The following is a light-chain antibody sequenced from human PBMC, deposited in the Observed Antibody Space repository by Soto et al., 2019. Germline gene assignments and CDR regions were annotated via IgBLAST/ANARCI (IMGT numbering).Light chain of an antibody. J-gene: IGKJ2*01. CDR1: QVVSSSY. CDR2: HAS. Sequence: EIVLTQSPGTLSFSPGEIATLSCRANQVVSSSYLAWYQQKPGQAPRLLIYHASDRAIGIPDRFSGSGSGSDFTLTLTRLEPEDFELFYCKQYGTFPFSFGQGTKMEIK. V-gene: IGKV3-20*01. CDR3: KQYGTFPFS.